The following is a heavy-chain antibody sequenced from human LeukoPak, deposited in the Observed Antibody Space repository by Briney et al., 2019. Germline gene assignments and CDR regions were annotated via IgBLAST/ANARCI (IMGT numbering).Heavy chain of an antibody. CDR2: IYSSGST. CDR1: GFTVSSNY. Sequence: PGGSLRLSCAASGFTVSSNYMSWVGQAPGKGLEWVSVIYSSGSTYYADSVKGRFTISRDNSKNTLHLQMNTLRAEDTAVYYCASRIATAGSVDYWGQGTLVTVSS. D-gene: IGHD6-13*01. CDR3: ASRIATAGSVDY. J-gene: IGHJ4*02. V-gene: IGHV3-53*01.